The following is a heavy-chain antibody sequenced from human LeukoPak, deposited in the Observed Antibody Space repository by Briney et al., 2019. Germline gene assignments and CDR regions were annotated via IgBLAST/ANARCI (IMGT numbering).Heavy chain of an antibody. Sequence: GGSLRLSCAASGFTFSSYAMSWVRQAPGKGLEWVSAISGSGGSTYYADSVRGRFTISRDNSKNTLYLQMNSLRAEDTAVYYCAKEVVAAAGDYYYYYGMDVWGQGTTVTVSS. D-gene: IGHD6-13*01. J-gene: IGHJ6*02. CDR3: AKEVVAAAGDYYYYYGMDV. V-gene: IGHV3-23*01. CDR1: GFTFSSYA. CDR2: ISGSGGST.